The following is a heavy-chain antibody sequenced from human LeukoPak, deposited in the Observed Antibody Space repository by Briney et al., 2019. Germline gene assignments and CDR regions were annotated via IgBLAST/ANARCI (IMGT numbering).Heavy chain of an antibody. CDR2: TFSGGST. CDR3: AKQVSAAGTGSKYYFDY. CDR1: GFTVSSNY. Sequence: GGSLRLSCAASGFTVSSNYMSWERQAPGKGLEWVLFTFSGGSTDDADSVKGRFTISRDNSKNTLYLQMNSLRAEDTAVYYCAKQVSAAGTGSKYYFDYWGREPWSPSPQ. J-gene: IGHJ4*02. D-gene: IGHD6-13*01. V-gene: IGHV3-66*04.